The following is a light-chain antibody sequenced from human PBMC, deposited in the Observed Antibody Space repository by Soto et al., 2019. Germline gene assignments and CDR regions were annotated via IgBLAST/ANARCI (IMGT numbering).Light chain of an antibody. CDR2: EVS. CDR3: LQSIRLPYT. V-gene: IGKV2D-29*01. J-gene: IGKJ2*01. CDR1: QTLLRSDGKTY. Sequence: DIVMTQTPLSLSVTPGQPASISCKSSQTLLRSDGKTYLYWYLQKPGQPPQLLISEVSNRFSGVPDKFSGSRSGTAFTLNISRVEAEDVAVYYCLQSIRLPYTFGQGTKLEIK.